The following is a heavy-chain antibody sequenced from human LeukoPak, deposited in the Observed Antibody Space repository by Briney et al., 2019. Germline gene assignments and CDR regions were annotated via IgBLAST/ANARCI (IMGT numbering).Heavy chain of an antibody. CDR2: ISSSSSTI. CDR3: ARDEHLVDYYYYYMVV. V-gene: IGHV3-48*02. J-gene: IGHJ6*03. Sequence: GGSLRLSCAASGFTFSSYTMNWVRQAPGKGLEWVSYISSSSSTIYYADSVKGRFTISRDNARNSLYLQMNSLRDEDTAVYYCARDEHLVDYYYYYMVVWGKGTTVTVSS. D-gene: IGHD6-6*01. CDR1: GFTFSSYT.